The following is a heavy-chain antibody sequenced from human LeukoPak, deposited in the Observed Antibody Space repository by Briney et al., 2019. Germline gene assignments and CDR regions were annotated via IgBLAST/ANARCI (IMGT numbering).Heavy chain of an antibody. J-gene: IGHJ4*02. Sequence: GGSLRLSCAASGFTFSSYNMNWVRQAPGKGLEWVSSITSGSSYRFYADSVKGRFTISRDNAKNSLYLQMNSLRAEDTAVYYCARDLIYWRQGPRV. CDR3: ARDLIY. CDR2: ITSGSSYR. V-gene: IGHV3-21*01. CDR1: GFTFSSYN.